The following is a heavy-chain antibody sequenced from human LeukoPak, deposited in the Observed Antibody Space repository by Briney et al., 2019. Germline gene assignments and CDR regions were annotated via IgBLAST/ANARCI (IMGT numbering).Heavy chain of an antibody. CDR1: GFTFSNYG. CDR2: ISGSSSYI. CDR3: ARGRIAAAGVFDY. V-gene: IGHV3-21*01. J-gene: IGHJ4*02. Sequence: GGSLRLSCAASGFTFSNYGMNWVRQAPGKGLEWVSSISGSSSYIYYADSVKGRFSISRDNAKNSLYLQMNSLRAEDTAVYYCARGRIAAAGVFDYWGQGTLVTVSS. D-gene: IGHD6-13*01.